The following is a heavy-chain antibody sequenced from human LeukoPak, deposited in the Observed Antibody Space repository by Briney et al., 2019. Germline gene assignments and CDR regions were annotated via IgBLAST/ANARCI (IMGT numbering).Heavy chain of an antibody. CDR1: GFTFSNYA. J-gene: IGHJ6*02. D-gene: IGHD5-18*01. V-gene: IGHV3-30-3*01. CDR3: ARDKMQLWSGDYYYGMDV. Sequence: PGGSLRLSCAASGFTFSNYAMHWVRQAPGKGLDWVAVISFDGSNIYYADSVRGRFTISRDNSKNTLYLQMNSLRTEDTAVYYCARDKMQLWSGDYYYGMDVWGQGTTVTVSS. CDR2: ISFDGSNI.